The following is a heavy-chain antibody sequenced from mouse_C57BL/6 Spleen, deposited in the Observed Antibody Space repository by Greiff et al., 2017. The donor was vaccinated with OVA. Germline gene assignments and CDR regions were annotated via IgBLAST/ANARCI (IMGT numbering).Heavy chain of an antibody. D-gene: IGHD2-4*01. V-gene: IGHV6-3*01. CDR3: TGTYDYDVYFDY. CDR2: IRLKSDNYAT. CDR1: GFTFSNYW. J-gene: IGHJ2*01. Sequence: EVQLQESGGGLVQPGGSMKLSCVASGFTFSNYWMNWVRQSPEKGLEWVAQIRLKSDNYATHYAESVKGRFTISRDDSKSSVYLQMNNLRAEDTGIYYCTGTYDYDVYFDYWGQGTTLTVSS.